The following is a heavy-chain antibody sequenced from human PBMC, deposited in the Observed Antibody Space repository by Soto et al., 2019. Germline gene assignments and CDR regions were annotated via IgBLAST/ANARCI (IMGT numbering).Heavy chain of an antibody. V-gene: IGHV4-39*01. CDR2: IYYSGST. D-gene: IGHD5-12*01. CDR3: ARRDGYNLWGYFYFDY. J-gene: IGHJ4*02. CDR1: GGSISSSSYY. Sequence: PSETLSLTCTVSGGSISSSSYYWGWIRQPPGKGLEWIGSIYYSGSTYYNPSLKSRVTISVDTSKNQFSLKLSSVTAADTAVYYCARRDGYNLWGYFYFDYWGQGTLVTVSS.